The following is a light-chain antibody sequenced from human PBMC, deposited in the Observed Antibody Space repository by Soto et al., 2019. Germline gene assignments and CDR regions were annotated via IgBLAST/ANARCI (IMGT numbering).Light chain of an antibody. CDR3: QQYYNWPLT. CDR1: QSVSSN. Sequence: EIVMTQSPATLSVSPGGRASLSCRASQSVSSNLTWYQHKLGQAPRLLIYGASTRAPGIPARFNGSGSGTEFTLTISSLQSEDFAVYYCQQYYNWPLTFGGGTKVEIK. V-gene: IGKV3-15*01. J-gene: IGKJ4*01. CDR2: GAS.